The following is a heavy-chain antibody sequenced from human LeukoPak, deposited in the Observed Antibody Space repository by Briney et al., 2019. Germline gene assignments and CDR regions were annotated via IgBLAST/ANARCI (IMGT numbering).Heavy chain of an antibody. Sequence: PGGSLRLSCAASGFTFSSYSMNWVRQAPGKGLEWVANIKQDGSEKYYVDSVKGRFTISRDNAKNSLYLQMNSLRAEDTAVYYCASTSITMVRGVIIIGAFDIWGQGTMVTVSS. D-gene: IGHD3-10*01. CDR2: IKQDGSEK. V-gene: IGHV3-7*01. J-gene: IGHJ3*02. CDR1: GFTFSSYS. CDR3: ASTSITMVRGVIIIGAFDI.